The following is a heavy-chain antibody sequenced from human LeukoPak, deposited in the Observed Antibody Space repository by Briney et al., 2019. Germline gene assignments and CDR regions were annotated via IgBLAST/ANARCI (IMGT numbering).Heavy chain of an antibody. V-gene: IGHV3-74*01. CDR1: GFTFSNYW. CDR2: INSDGSST. J-gene: IGHJ3*02. D-gene: IGHD3-16*01. Sequence: GGSLRLSCAASGFTFSNYWMHWVRQAPGKGLVWVSRINSDGSSTNYADSVKGRFTISRGNAKNTLYLQMNSLRDEETAVYYCAGGGWYAFDIWGQGTMVTVSS. CDR3: AGGGWYAFDI.